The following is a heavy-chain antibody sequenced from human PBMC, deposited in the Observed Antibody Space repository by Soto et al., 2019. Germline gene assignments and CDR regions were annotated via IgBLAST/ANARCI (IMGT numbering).Heavy chain of an antibody. CDR1: GFTFSAHY. V-gene: IGHV3-11*01. Sequence: PGGSLRLSCEASGFTFSAHYMSWIRQAPGKGLEWVSYISDTSGTIYYADSVRGRFTISRDNAKTSLSLQMNTLRADDTAVYYCARDRQPSSHIGLDVWGQGTTVTVSS. CDR2: ISDTSGTI. CDR3: ARDRQPSSHIGLDV. J-gene: IGHJ6*02.